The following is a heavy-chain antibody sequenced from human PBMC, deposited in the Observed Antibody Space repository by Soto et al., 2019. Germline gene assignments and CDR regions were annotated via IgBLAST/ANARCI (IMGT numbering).Heavy chain of an antibody. V-gene: IGHV3-21*01. J-gene: IGHJ6*02. CDR2: INTTSSDI. D-gene: IGHD5-18*01. CDR3: ARGGLTAMLLFYHYGLDV. CDR1: GFTFSVYT. Sequence: KPGGSLRLSCAASGFTFSVYTMHWVRQAPGKGLEWVASINTTSSDIYYADSVKGRFTVSKDNVNNSLYLQMTSLRADDTAVYYCARGGLTAMLLFYHYGLDVWGQGTTVTVSS.